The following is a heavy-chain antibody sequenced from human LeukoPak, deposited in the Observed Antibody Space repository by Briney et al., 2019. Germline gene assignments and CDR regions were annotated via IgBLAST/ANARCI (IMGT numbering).Heavy chain of an antibody. Sequence: SETLSLTCAVYGGSFSGYYWSWIRQPPGKGLEWIGEINHSGSTNYNPSLKSRVTISVDTSKNQFSLKLSSVTAADTAVYYCARLQGAAAGAWGQGTLVTVSS. CDR3: ARLQGAAAGA. V-gene: IGHV4-34*01. CDR1: GGSFSGYY. CDR2: INHSGST. D-gene: IGHD6-13*01. J-gene: IGHJ5*02.